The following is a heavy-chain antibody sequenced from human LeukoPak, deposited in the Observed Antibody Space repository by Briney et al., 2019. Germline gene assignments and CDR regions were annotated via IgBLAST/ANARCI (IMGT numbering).Heavy chain of an antibody. Sequence: PGGSLRLSCAASGFTFSSYSMNWVRQAPGKGLEWVSSISSSSSYIYYADSVKGRFTISRDNAKNSLYLQMNSLRAEDTAVYYCARAAIYYYYMDVWGKGTTVTISS. CDR3: ARAAIYYYYMDV. D-gene: IGHD2-2*01. CDR2: ISSSSSYI. CDR1: GFTFSSYS. V-gene: IGHV3-21*01. J-gene: IGHJ6*03.